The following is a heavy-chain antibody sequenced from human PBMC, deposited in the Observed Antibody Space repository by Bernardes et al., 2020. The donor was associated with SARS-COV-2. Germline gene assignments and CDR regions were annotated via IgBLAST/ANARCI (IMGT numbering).Heavy chain of an antibody. CDR1: GFSLSTSGVG. Sequence: GPTLVKPTHTLTLTCTFSGFSLSTSGVGVAWIRQPPGKALEWLALLFWDDDQRYSPSLKSRLTITKDTSKNQVVFTMTNMDPLDTATYYCARVWYYDTSGLWAYYFDYWGQGTLVTVSS. J-gene: IGHJ4*02. D-gene: IGHD3-22*01. V-gene: IGHV2-5*02. CDR3: ARVWYYDTSGLWAYYFDY. CDR2: LFWDDDQ.